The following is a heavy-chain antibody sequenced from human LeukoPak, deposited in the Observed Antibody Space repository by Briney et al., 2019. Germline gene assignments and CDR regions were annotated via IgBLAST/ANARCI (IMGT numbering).Heavy chain of an antibody. J-gene: IGHJ4*02. CDR3: ARAGYDILTGYFPFDY. Sequence: SETLSLTCAVSGGSISSSNWWSWVRPPPGKGLEWIGEIYHSGSTNYNPSLKSRVTISVDKSKNQFSLKLSSVTAADTAVYYCARAGYDILTGYFPFDYWGQGTLVTVSS. D-gene: IGHD3-9*01. V-gene: IGHV4-4*02. CDR1: GGSISSSNW. CDR2: IYHSGST.